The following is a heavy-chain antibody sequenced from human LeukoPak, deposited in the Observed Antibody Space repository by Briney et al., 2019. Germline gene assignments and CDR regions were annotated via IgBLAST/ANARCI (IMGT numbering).Heavy chain of an antibody. D-gene: IGHD3-22*01. CDR1: GFNFGPYV. CDR2: MSHDGSI. V-gene: IGHV3-30*03. CDR3: AREGHSSGRAAAFDY. J-gene: IGHJ4*02. Sequence: GGSLRLSCAASGFNFGPYVMHWVRQAPGKGLEWVALMSHDGSIQYGGSMRGRFTISRDDSKGTLDLQMNSLRTEDTAVYHCAREGHSSGRAAAFDYWGQGTPVTVSS.